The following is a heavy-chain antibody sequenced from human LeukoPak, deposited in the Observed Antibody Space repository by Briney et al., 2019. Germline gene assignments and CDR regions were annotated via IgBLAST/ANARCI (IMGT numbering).Heavy chain of an antibody. J-gene: IGHJ4*02. CDR2: IRFDGSNK. CDR3: AKDRRDYGGDIDY. D-gene: IGHD4-23*01. Sequence: GGSLRLSCAASGFTFSTFGMHWVRQAPGKGLEWVAFIRFDGSNKYYADSMKGRFTISRDNSKNTLYLQMNSLRPEDTAVYYCAKDRRDYGGDIDYWGQGTLVTVSS. V-gene: IGHV3-30*02. CDR1: GFTFSTFG.